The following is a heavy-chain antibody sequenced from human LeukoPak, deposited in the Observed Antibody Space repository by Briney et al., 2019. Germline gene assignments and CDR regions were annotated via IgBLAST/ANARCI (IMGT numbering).Heavy chain of an antibody. J-gene: IGHJ4*02. CDR3: ARSSVLYSPDY. V-gene: IGHV3-48*04. Sequence: GGSLRLSCAASGFTFSTYSMNWVRQAPGKGLEWISHISTSSTTIYYADSVKGRFTISRDNAKNSLYLQMNSLRAEDTAVYYCARSSVLYSPDYWGQGTLVTVSS. CDR1: GFTFSTYS. D-gene: IGHD2-8*01. CDR2: ISTSSTTI.